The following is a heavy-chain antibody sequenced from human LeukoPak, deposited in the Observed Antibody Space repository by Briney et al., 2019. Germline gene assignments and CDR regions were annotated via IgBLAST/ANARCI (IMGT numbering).Heavy chain of an antibody. D-gene: IGHD3-16*02. CDR3: ARAGYDYVWGSYRYPYFDY. CDR1: GGSFSGYY. V-gene: IGHV4-34*01. CDR2: INHSGST. J-gene: IGHJ4*02. Sequence: SETLSLTCAVYGGSFSGYYWSWIRQSPGKGLEWIGEINHSGSTNYNPSLKSRVTISVDTSKSQFSLKLSSVTAADTAVYYCARAGYDYVWGSYRYPYFDYWGQGTLVTVSS.